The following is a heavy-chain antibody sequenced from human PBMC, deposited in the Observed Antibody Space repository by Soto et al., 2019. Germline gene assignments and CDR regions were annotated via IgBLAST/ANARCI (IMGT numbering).Heavy chain of an antibody. CDR1: GESVGRGTNY. Sequence: QVQLQESGPGLMKPSGTLSLICSVSGESVGRGTNYWSWVRQAPGRGLEWIGYIFDADTAIYNPSFESRVSIALDAAKNQVSLKLTSVTAADTAIYYCARDRRGRADGFIYYCGMEVWGQGTSVTVSS. D-gene: IGHD6-13*01. J-gene: IGHJ6*02. CDR2: IFDADTA. CDR3: ARDRRGRADGFIYYCGMEV. V-gene: IGHV4-61*01.